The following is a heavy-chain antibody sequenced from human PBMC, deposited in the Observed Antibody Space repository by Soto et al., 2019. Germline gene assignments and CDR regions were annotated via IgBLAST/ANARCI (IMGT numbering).Heavy chain of an antibody. J-gene: IGHJ4*02. CDR2: ISSSRSYI. Sequence: EVQLVESGGGLVKPGGSLRLSCAASGFTFSSYSMNWVRQAPGKGLEWVSSISSSRSYIYYADSVKGRFTISRDNAKNSLYLQMHSLRAEDTAVYYCARSPYYYDSSGYYGYWGPGTLVPVSS. CDR1: GFTFSSYS. CDR3: ARSPYYYDSSGYYGY. V-gene: IGHV3-21*01. D-gene: IGHD3-22*01.